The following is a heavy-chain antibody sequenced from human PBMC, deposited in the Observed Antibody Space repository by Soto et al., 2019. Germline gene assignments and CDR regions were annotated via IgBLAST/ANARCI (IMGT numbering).Heavy chain of an antibody. CDR1: GFTFSSYA. V-gene: IGHV3-23*01. CDR3: ANYNYYDASGPS. CDR2: ISGSGGNT. J-gene: IGHJ5*02. D-gene: IGHD3-22*01. Sequence: EVQLLESGGGLVQPGGSLRLSCAASGFTFSSYAMSWVRQEPGKGLEWVSAISGSGGNTYYADSLKGRCTISRDNSKNTLYLQMNSLRDEDTAVYYCANYNYYDASGPSWGKGTLVTVSS.